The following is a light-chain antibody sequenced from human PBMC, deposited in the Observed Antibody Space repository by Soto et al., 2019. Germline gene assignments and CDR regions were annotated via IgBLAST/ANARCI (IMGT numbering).Light chain of an antibody. J-gene: IGKJ1*01. Sequence: EIVLTQSPGIPSCSPGERATLSCRASQSVGGRFFAWYQQKTGQAPRIFIYGKFIRATGVPDRLTGRVSGTDLNLTISRLEPEDFAVYYCQKYGGSPLTFGQGTKVDIK. CDR3: QKYGGSPLT. V-gene: IGKV3-20*01. CDR2: GKF. CDR1: QSVGGRF.